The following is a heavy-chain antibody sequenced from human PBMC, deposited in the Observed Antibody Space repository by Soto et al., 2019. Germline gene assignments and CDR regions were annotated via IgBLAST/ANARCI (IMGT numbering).Heavy chain of an antibody. CDR3: ARDRIKIFDRDDVDV. D-gene: IGHD3-3*01. V-gene: IGHV1-18*01. CDR2: ISPYNGDT. CDR1: GYIFSNYG. J-gene: IGHJ6*02. Sequence: ASVKVSCKASGYIFSNYGISWVRQAPGQGLEWMGWISPYNGDTKYAQKLQGRLTMTTDTSTNTTYMEMRSLRFEDTAVYYCARDRIKIFDRDDVDVWGPGTSVTVSS.